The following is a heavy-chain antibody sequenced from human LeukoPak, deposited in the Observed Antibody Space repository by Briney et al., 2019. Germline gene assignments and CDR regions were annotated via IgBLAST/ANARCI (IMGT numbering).Heavy chain of an antibody. D-gene: IGHD3-22*01. Sequence: GGSLRLSCAASGFTFSSYNMNWVRQTPGKGLEWVAVISYDGSNKYYADSVKGRFTISRDNSKNTLYLQMNSLRAEDTAVYYCAKGKYYYDSSGPSGYWGQGTLVTVSS. CDR2: ISYDGSNK. CDR3: AKGKYYYDSSGPSGY. V-gene: IGHV3-30*18. J-gene: IGHJ4*02. CDR1: GFTFSSYN.